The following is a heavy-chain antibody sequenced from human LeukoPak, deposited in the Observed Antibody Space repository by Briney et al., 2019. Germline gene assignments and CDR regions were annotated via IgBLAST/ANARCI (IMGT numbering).Heavy chain of an antibody. J-gene: IGHJ3*02. D-gene: IGHD7-27*01. CDR1: GGTFISYA. CDR3: ARDLNWGSFDAFDI. V-gene: IGHV1-69*13. Sequence: ASVKVSCKASGGTFISYAISWVRQAPGQGLEWMGGIIPIFGTANYAQKFQGRVTITAGESTSTAYMELSSLRSEDTAVYYCARDLNWGSFDAFDIWGQGTMVTVSS. CDR2: IIPIFGTA.